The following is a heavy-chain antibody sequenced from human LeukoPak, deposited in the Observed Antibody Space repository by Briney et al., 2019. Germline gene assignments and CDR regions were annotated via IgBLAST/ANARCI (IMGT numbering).Heavy chain of an antibody. CDR1: GYKFTDYY. J-gene: IGHJ4*02. D-gene: IGHD2-2*01. V-gene: IGHV1-2*02. CDR3: ARDTVGHCTSSICYVFDF. CDR2: INPSSGGT. Sequence: ASVKVSCKASGYKFTDYYIHWVRQAPGQGLEWLGYINPSSGGTRSAQKFQGTVTMTRDTSMSTAYMELSRLRSDDTALYYCARDTVGHCTSSICYVFDFWGQGTLVTVSS.